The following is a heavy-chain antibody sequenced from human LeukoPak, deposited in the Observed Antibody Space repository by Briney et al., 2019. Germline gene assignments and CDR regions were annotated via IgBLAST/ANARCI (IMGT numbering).Heavy chain of an antibody. D-gene: IGHD3-22*01. V-gene: IGHV3-74*01. Sequence: GGSLRLSCAASGFTFGNYWMHWVRQAPGKGLVWVSRINSDGINTSYADSVKGRFTMSRDNAKKSLYLQMNSLRAEDTAVYYCARAKFDSSYYYYRGFDIWGQGTMVTVSS. CDR2: INSDGINT. CDR3: ARAKFDSSYYYYRGFDI. CDR1: GFTFGNYW. J-gene: IGHJ3*02.